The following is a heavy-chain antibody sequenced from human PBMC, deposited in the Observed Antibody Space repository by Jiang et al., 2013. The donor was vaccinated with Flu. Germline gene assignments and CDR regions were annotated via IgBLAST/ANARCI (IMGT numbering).Heavy chain of an antibody. V-gene: IGHV2-70*01. D-gene: IGHD3-10*01. CDR3: ARIYYYGSGIIITHHTQSFDY. Sequence: KPTQTLTLTCTFSGFSLSTSGMCVSWIRQPPGTALEWLALIDWDDDKYYSTSLKTRLTISKDTSKNQVVLTMTNMDPVDTATYYCARIYYYGSGIIITHHTQSFDYVGPGNPGHRLL. CDR2: IDWDDDK. CDR1: GFSLSTSGMC. J-gene: IGHJ4*02.